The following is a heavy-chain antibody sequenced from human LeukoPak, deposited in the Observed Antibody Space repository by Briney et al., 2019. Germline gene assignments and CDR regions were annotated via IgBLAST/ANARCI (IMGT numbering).Heavy chain of an antibody. Sequence: GGSLRLSCAASGFTFNNYIMNWVRQAPGKGLEWVSSISNSSDYIYYADSVKGRFTISRDNAKNSLYLQMNSLRAEDTAVYYCARHLSGVTGYTYGRGIDYWGQGTLVTVSS. V-gene: IGHV3-21*01. J-gene: IGHJ4*02. CDR3: ARHLSGVTGYTYGRGIDY. CDR2: ISNSSDYI. CDR1: GFTFNNYI. D-gene: IGHD5-18*01.